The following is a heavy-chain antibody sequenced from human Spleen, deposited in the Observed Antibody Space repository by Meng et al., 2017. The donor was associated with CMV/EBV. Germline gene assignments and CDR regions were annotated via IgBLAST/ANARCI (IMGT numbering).Heavy chain of an antibody. V-gene: IGHV3-48*04. Sequence: GESLKISCVASGFIFSSYSMTWVRQTPGKGLEWISHISSRSTTIYYADSVKGRFTISRDNAKNSLYLQMNSLRAEDTAVYYCARAAIRGCSSTSCYLIIDYWGQGTLVTVSS. J-gene: IGHJ4*02. CDR2: ISSRSTTI. CDR1: GFIFSSYS. CDR3: ARAAIRGCSSTSCYLIIDY. D-gene: IGHD2-2*01.